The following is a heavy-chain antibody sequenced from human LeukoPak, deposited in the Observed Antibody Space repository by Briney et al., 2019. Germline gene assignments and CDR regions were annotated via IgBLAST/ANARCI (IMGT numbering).Heavy chain of an antibody. D-gene: IGHD3-22*01. V-gene: IGHV4-34*01. CDR2: INHSGST. CDR3: ARGGEDTRIEAYSRDY. Sequence: SETLSLTCADSGGSFSGYYRSCIRQPPGKGLEWIGEINHSGSTNYNPSLKSRVTISVDTSKNQFSLKLSSVTAADTAVYYCARGGEDTRIEAYSRDYWGQGTLVTVSS. CDR1: GGSFSGYY. J-gene: IGHJ4*02.